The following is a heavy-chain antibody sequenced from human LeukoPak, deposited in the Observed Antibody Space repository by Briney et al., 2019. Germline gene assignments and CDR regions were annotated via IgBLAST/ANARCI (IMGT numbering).Heavy chain of an antibody. J-gene: IGHJ4*02. CDR1: GFTFSDYW. D-gene: IGHD3-10*02. V-gene: IGHV3-7*03. Sequence: GGSLRLSCAVSGFTFSDYWMSWVRQAPGKGLEWVANIKQDGSEKYYVDSVKGRFTISRDSAQNSVDLQMNSLRAEDTAVYYCARSHGARFGDDYWGQGTLVTVSS. CDR3: ARSHGARFGDDY. CDR2: IKQDGSEK.